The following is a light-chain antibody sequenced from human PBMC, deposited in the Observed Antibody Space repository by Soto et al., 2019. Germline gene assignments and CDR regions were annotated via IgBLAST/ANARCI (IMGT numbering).Light chain of an antibody. CDR1: QSISSW. CDR2: DAS. J-gene: IGKJ1*01. V-gene: IGKV1-5*01. CDR3: LQHNSYPWT. Sequence: DIQMTQSPSSVSASVVDRVTITCRASQSISSWLAWYQQKPGKDPKLLIYDASSLQSGVPSRFSGSGSGTEFTLTISSLQPEDFATYYCLQHNSYPWTFGQGTTVDIK.